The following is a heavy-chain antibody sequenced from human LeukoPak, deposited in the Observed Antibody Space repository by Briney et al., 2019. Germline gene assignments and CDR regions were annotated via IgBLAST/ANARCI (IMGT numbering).Heavy chain of an antibody. CDR1: GGSISPYY. CDR2: IFYSGIT. D-gene: IGHD6-25*01. J-gene: IGHJ4*02. CDR3: ARAETLAAIYFDF. Sequence: PSETLSLTCSVSGGSISPYYWSWIRQPPGKGLEWIGYIFYSGITTYNPFLKSRVTISLDSSKNQFFLRLTSVTAADTAMYYCARAETLAAIYFDFWGQGSLVTVSS. V-gene: IGHV4-59*01.